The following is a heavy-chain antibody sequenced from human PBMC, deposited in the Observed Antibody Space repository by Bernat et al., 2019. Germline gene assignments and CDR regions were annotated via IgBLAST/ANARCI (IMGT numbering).Heavy chain of an antibody. Sequence: QVQLQQWGAGLLKPSETLSLICAVNGGSFSGYYWTWIRQPPGKGLEWIGEISHSGSTSYNSSLKSRVTISVDTSNNQFSLKLTSVTAADTALYYCARGLPGPRLQHWGQGSLPTVSS. J-gene: IGHJ1*01. CDR1: GGSFSGYY. CDR2: ISHSGST. CDR3: ARGLPGPRLQH. V-gene: IGHV4-34*01.